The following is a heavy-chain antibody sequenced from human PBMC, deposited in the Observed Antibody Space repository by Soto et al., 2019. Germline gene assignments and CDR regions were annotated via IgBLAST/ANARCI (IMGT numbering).Heavy chain of an antibody. Sequence: ASVKVSCKASGYTFTSYGISWVRQAPGQGLEWMGWISAYNGNTNYAQKLQGRVTMTTDTSTSTAYMELRSLRSDDTAVYYCARVSYYDILTGYSERIDYWGKGTLVTVSS. CDR2: ISAYNGNT. V-gene: IGHV1-18*01. CDR1: GYTFTSYG. D-gene: IGHD3-9*01. CDR3: ARVSYYDILTGYSERIDY. J-gene: IGHJ4*02.